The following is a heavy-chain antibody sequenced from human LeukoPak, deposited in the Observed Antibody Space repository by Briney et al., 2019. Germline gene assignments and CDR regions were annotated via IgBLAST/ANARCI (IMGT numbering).Heavy chain of an antibody. Sequence: SETLSLTCTVSGVSITRGDYYWRWIRQPPGKGLEWIGYIYYSGSTFYNPSLKSRVVISVDTSKNQFSLRLNSVTAADTAVYYCARGDMYSSSWSNWGQGTLVTVSS. CDR2: IYYSGST. V-gene: IGHV4-30-4*01. J-gene: IGHJ4*02. D-gene: IGHD6-13*01. CDR3: ARGDMYSSSWSN. CDR1: GVSITRGDYY.